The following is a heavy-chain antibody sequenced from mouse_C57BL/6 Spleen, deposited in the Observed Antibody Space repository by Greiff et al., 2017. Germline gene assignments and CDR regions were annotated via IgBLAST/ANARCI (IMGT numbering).Heavy chain of an antibody. D-gene: IGHD2-3*01. CDR3: VRQYDGYLAY. J-gene: IGHJ3*01. CDR1: GFSFNTYA. Sequence: EVQGVESGGGLVQPKGSLKLSCAASGFSFNTYAMNWVRQAPGKGLEWVARIRSKSNNYATYYADSVKDRFTISRDDSESMLYLQMNNLKTEDTAMYYCVRQYDGYLAYWGQGTLVTVSA. V-gene: IGHV10-1*01. CDR2: IRSKSNNYAT.